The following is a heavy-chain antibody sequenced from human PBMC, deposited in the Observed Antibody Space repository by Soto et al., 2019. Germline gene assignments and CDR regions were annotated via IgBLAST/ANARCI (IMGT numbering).Heavy chain of an antibody. CDR1: GFTFSSYA. CDR3: ARDAIGDATNWFDP. Sequence: EVRLVESGGGLAQPGGSLRLSCAASGFTFSSYAMNWVRQSPGKGLEWVSYISMSGTTMFYADSVKGRFTISRDNAKKSLVLQMNSLRDEETAMYYCARDAIGDATNWFDPWGQGTLVTVSS. V-gene: IGHV3-48*02. CDR2: ISMSGTTM. J-gene: IGHJ5*02.